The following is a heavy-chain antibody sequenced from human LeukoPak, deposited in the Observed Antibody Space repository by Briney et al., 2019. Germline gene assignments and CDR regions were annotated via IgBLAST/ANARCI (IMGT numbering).Heavy chain of an antibody. CDR2: ISIYSGNT. Sequence: ASVTVSCTASGYTFTSHGLSWARQAPGQGLEWMGWISIYSGNTNYAQKFQDRISMTTDTSTSTAYMELRSLKSDHTAVYYCARDPGSTWGFDYWGQGALVTVSS. CDR1: GYTFTSHG. J-gene: IGHJ4*02. CDR3: ARDPGSTWGFDY. V-gene: IGHV1-18*01. D-gene: IGHD7-27*01.